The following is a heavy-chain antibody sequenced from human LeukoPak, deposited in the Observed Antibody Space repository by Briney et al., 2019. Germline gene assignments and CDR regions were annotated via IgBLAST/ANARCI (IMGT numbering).Heavy chain of an antibody. V-gene: IGHV3-33*06. Sequence: GGSPRLSCATSGFTSSSYGMHWVRQAPGKGLEWVAVIWSDGRNRFYVDAVKGRFTFSRDNSKNTLSLQMNSLRAEDTAVYYCAKERGPFDAFDIWGQGTMVTVSS. CDR2: IWSDGRNR. CDR3: AKERGPFDAFDI. J-gene: IGHJ3*02. CDR1: GFTSSSYG.